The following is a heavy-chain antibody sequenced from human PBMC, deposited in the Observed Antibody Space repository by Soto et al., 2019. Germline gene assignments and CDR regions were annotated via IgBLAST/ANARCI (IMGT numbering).Heavy chain of an antibody. Sequence: GGSLRLSCAASEFTFSTFWMHWVRQAPGEGLVWVSRIDNDGISIIYADFVKGRFTISRDNAKNTLYLQMNSLRAEDTAVYYCARGGLMRAFDIWGQGTMVTVSS. D-gene: IGHD3-22*01. V-gene: IGHV3-74*01. CDR3: ARGGLMRAFDI. CDR1: EFTFSTFW. J-gene: IGHJ3*02. CDR2: IDNDGISI.